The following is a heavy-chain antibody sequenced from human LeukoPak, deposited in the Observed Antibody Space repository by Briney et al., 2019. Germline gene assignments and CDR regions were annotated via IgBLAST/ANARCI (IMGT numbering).Heavy chain of an antibody. CDR2: INSGGDTI. D-gene: IGHD3-22*01. CDR3: AKEFIPESSGYDAFHI. CDR1: GFSFSTYE. V-gene: IGHV3-48*03. J-gene: IGHJ3*02. Sequence: PGGSLRLSCAASGFSFSTYEMDCVRRAPGKGLEWVAYINSGGDTIHYADSVRGRFTISRDNAKNSLYLQMDSLRAEDTAVYYCAKEFIPESSGYDAFHIWGPGTMVTVSS.